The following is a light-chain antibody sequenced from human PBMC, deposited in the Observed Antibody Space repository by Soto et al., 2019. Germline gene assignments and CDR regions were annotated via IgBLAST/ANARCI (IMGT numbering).Light chain of an antibody. J-gene: IGLJ2*01. CDR1: SSDIGAFTS. CDR2: DII. CDR3: SSYSRSTTLVV. V-gene: IGLV2-14*03. Sequence: QSALTQPASVSGSPGQSVTISCTGTSSDIGAFTSVSWYQQHPGKAPKLIIYDIIHRPSGVSDRFSGSKSVNTASLTVSGLPPEDEANYYCSSYSRSTTLVVFGGGTKLTVL.